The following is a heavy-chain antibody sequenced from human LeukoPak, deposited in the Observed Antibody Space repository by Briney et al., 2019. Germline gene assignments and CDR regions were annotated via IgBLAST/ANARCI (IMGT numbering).Heavy chain of an antibody. CDR1: GFTIRDYW. J-gene: IGHJ4*02. D-gene: IGHD3-9*01. CDR2: IKEDGSEK. CDR3: ARERRYFDWLDY. V-gene: IGHV3-7*01. Sequence: HPGGSLRLSCASFGFTIRDYWMSWVRQAPGKGLEWVANIKEDGSEKNYVDSVKGRFTISRDNAKNSLYLQMNSLRAEDTAVYYCARERRYFDWLDYWGQGTLVTVSS.